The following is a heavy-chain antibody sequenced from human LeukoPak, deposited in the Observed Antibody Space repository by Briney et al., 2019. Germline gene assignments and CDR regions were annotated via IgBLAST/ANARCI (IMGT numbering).Heavy chain of an antibody. Sequence: GGSLRLSCAASGFTFSSYAMHWVRQAPGKGLEWVAVISYDGSNKYYADSVKGRFTISRDNSKNTLYLQMNSLGAEDTAVYYCARGYYYDSSGYYYGDYWGQGTLVTVSS. V-gene: IGHV3-30-3*01. CDR2: ISYDGSNK. J-gene: IGHJ4*02. CDR1: GFTFSSYA. CDR3: ARGYYYDSSGYYYGDY. D-gene: IGHD3-22*01.